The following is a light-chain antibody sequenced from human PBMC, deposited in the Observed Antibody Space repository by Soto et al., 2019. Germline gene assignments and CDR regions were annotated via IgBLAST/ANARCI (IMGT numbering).Light chain of an antibody. CDR1: QSVTSSY. J-gene: IGKJ1*01. Sequence: EIVLTQSPATLSLSPGERATLSCGASQSVTSSYLAWWQQKPGQAPRLLIYGASTRATGIPARFSGSGSGTEFTLTINSLQTEDFGLYYCQQYNSWPRTFGQGTKVDIK. CDR3: QQYNSWPRT. CDR2: GAS. V-gene: IGKV3-15*01.